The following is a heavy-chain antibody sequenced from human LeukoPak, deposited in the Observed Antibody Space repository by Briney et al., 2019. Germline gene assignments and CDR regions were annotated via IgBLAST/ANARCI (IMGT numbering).Heavy chain of an antibody. J-gene: IGHJ4*02. CDR2: ISYDGSNK. D-gene: IGHD5-12*01. Sequence: GGSLRLSCAASGFTFSSYGMHWVRQAPGEGLEWVAVISYDGSNKYYADSVKGRFTISRDNSKNTLYLQMNSLRAEDTAVYYCAKDGLGYSGYDEYDYFDYWGQGTLVTVSS. CDR3: AKDGLGYSGYDEYDYFDY. V-gene: IGHV3-30*18. CDR1: GFTFSSYG.